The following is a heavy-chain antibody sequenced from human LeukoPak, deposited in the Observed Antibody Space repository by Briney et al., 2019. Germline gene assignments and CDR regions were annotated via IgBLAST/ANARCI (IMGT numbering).Heavy chain of an antibody. D-gene: IGHD1-1*01. J-gene: IGHJ6*03. V-gene: IGHV4-30-2*03. CDR1: GGSISSDGYS. CDR3: ARQSELEGRYYYYYMDV. CDR2: IYHSGST. Sequence: SETLSLTCTVSGGSISSDGYSWNWIRQPPGKGLEWIGYIYHSGSTYYNPSLKSRVSISVDTSKNQFSLKLSSVTAADTAVYYCARQSELEGRYYYYYMDVWGKGTTVTVSS.